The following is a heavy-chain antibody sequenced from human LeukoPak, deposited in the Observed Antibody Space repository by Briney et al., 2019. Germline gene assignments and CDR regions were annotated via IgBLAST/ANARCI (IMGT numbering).Heavy chain of an antibody. V-gene: IGHV4-59*01. CDR2: IYYSGST. CDR3: ARDFRSGWPPV. CDR1: GGSISSYY. D-gene: IGHD6-19*01. J-gene: IGHJ4*02. Sequence: SETLSLTCTVSGGSISSYYWSWIRQPPGKGQEWIRYIYYSGSTNYNPSLKSRVTISVDTSKNQFSLKLSSVTAADTAVYYCARDFRSGWPPVWGQGTLVTVSS.